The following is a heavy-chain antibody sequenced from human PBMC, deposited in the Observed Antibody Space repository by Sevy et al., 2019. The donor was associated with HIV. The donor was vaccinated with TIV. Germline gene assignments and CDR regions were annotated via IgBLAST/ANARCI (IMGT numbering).Heavy chain of an antibody. D-gene: IGHD3-22*01. J-gene: IGHJ4*02. CDR1: GFTVSSNY. V-gene: IGHV3-66*01. CDR3: ARGGITMIVSHFDY. CDR2: IYSGGST. Sequence: GGSLRLSCAASGFTVSSNYMSWVRQAPGKGLEWVSVIYSGGSTYYADSVKGRFTISRDNSKNTLYLQMNSLRAEDTAVYYCARGGITMIVSHFDYWGQGTLVTVSS.